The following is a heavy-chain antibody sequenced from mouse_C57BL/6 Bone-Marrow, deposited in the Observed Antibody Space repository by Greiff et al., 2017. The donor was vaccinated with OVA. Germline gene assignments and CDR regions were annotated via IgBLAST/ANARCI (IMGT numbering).Heavy chain of an antibody. CDR2: SRNKANDYTT. V-gene: IGHV7-1*01. CDR1: GFTFSDFY. D-gene: IGHD2-4*01. J-gene: IGHJ1*03. CDR3: ARDAGSMITTGYFDV. Sequence: EVKLMESGGGLVQSGRSLRLSCATSGFTFSDFYMEWVRQAPGKGLEWIAASRNKANDYTTEYSASVKGRFIVSRDSSQSIHYLQMNVLRAEDTAIYYCARDAGSMITTGYFDVWGTGTTVTVSS.